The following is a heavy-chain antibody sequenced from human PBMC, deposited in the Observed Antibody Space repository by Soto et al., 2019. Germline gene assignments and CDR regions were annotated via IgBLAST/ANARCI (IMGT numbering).Heavy chain of an antibody. CDR2: VYTSDYT. CDR1: GASIRSYY. V-gene: IGHV4-4*08. J-gene: IGHJ6*02. Sequence: PSETLSLTCIVSGASIRSYYWHWIRQPPGKGLEWIGYVYTSDYTRYSSSLKSRVTISVDTSKSQFYLRLNSVTAADTAVYYCASSDGNPGDFFYYNGMDVWGQGTTVTVYS. CDR3: ASSDGNPGDFFYYNGMDV. D-gene: IGHD3-10*01.